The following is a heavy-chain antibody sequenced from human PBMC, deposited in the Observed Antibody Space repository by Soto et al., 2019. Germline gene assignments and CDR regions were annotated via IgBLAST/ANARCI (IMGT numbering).Heavy chain of an antibody. CDR3: ARDRDILHSTSRGYFDY. CDR2: ISYDGNIK. Sequence: QPGGSLRLSCAASGLTFSSYGMHWVRQAPGKGLEWVAVISYDGNIKYYADSVKGRFTISRDNSQNTLYLQMNSLRAEDTAVFFCARDRDILHSTSRGYFDYWGQGTLVTVSS. V-gene: IGHV3-30*03. D-gene: IGHD6-6*01. J-gene: IGHJ4*02. CDR1: GLTFSSYG.